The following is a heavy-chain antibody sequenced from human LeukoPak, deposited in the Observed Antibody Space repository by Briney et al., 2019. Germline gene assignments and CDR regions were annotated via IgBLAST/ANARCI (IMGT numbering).Heavy chain of an antibody. CDR2: IYYSGST. CDR1: GGSISSYY. CDR3: ARYSYGHRWFDP. Sequence: SETLSLTCTVSGGSISSYYWSWIRQPPGKGLEWIGYIYYSGSTKYNPTLKSRVTISVDTSKNQFSLTLSSVTAADTAVYYCARYSYGHRWFDPWGQGTLVTVSS. V-gene: IGHV4-59*08. J-gene: IGHJ5*02. D-gene: IGHD5-18*01.